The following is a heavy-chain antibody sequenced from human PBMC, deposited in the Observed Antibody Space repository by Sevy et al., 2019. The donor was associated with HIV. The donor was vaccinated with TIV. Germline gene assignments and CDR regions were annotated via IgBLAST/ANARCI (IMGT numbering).Heavy chain of an antibody. V-gene: IGHV3-48*02. Sequence: GGSLRLSCAASGFTFSTYGMNWVRQAPGKRLEWISYISSSSSIIHYADSVKGRFTISRDNAKNSLFLQMNSLRDEDTAIYYCATDSGSLLLSSGVLDYWGQGTLVTVSS. J-gene: IGHJ4*02. CDR1: GFTFSTYG. D-gene: IGHD3-10*01. CDR3: ATDSGSLLLSSGVLDY. CDR2: ISSSSSII.